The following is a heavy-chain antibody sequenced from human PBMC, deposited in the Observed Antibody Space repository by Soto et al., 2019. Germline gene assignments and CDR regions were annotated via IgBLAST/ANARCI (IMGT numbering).Heavy chain of an antibody. Sequence: GGSLRLSCAASGFTFSSYAMSWVRQAPGKGLEWVSAISGSGGSTYYADSVKGRFTISRDNSKNTLYLQMNSLRAEDTAVYYCAKGGYCSSTSCYAGWTPHWGQGTLVTVSS. J-gene: IGHJ4*02. CDR1: GFTFSSYA. D-gene: IGHD2-2*01. CDR3: AKGGYCSSTSCYAGWTPH. V-gene: IGHV3-23*01. CDR2: ISGSGGST.